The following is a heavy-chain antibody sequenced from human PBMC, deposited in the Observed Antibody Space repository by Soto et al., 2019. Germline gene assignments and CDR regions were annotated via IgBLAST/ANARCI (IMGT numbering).Heavy chain of an antibody. CDR1: GFTFSGYY. Sequence: QVQLVESGGGLVKPGGSLRLSCAASGFTFSGYYRSWIRQAPGKGLECISYITSIGDRTKYADSVKGRFTLSRDNAKKLLYLQMNSLRGEDKAVEYCGGETSYHFDNWGQGIVVSVSP. V-gene: IGHV3-11*05. CDR2: ITSIGDRT. D-gene: IGHD2-2*01. J-gene: IGHJ4*02. CDR3: GGETSYHFDN.